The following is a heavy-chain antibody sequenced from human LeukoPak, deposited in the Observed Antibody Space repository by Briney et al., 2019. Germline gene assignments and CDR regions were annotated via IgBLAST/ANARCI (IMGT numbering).Heavy chain of an antibody. CDR3: VRDSPSGFFDL. CDR1: GFTFNNYW. CDR2: INPDGTVT. Sequence: GGSLRLACAASGFTFNNYWMHWVRQAPGKGLVWVSPINPDGTVTTYADSVKGRFTISRDNAKNTLYLQMNSLRAEDTAVYYCVRDSPSGFFDLWGRGTLVTVSS. J-gene: IGHJ2*01. V-gene: IGHV3-74*01. D-gene: IGHD6-19*01.